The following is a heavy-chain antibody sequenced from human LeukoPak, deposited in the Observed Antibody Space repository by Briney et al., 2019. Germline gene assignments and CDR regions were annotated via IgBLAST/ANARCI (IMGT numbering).Heavy chain of an antibody. Sequence: ASVKVSCKASGYTFTSYDINWVRQATGQGLEWMGWMNPNSGNTGYAQKFQGRVTMTRNTSISTAYMELSSLRSEDTAVYYFARTYGSGSYRPDYYYYYMDVWGKGTTVTVSS. CDR3: ARTYGSGSYRPDYYYYYMDV. D-gene: IGHD3-10*01. CDR1: GYTFTSYD. CDR2: MNPNSGNT. J-gene: IGHJ6*03. V-gene: IGHV1-8*01.